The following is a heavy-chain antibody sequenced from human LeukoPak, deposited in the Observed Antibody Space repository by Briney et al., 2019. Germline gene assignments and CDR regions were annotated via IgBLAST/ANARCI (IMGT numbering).Heavy chain of an antibody. CDR3: AKDRQRALAVAGTGYFDY. CDR1: GFTFSSYG. Sequence: GGSLRLSCAASGFTFSSYGMHWVRQAPGKGLEWVAFIRYDGSNKYYADSVKGRFTISRDNSKNTLYLQMNSLRAEDTAVYYCAKDRQRALAVAGTGYFDYWGQGTQVTVSS. D-gene: IGHD6-19*01. V-gene: IGHV3-30*02. CDR2: IRYDGSNK. J-gene: IGHJ4*02.